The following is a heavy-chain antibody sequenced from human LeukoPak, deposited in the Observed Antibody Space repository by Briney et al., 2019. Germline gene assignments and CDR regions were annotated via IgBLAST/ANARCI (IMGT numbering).Heavy chain of an antibody. D-gene: IGHD6-13*01. CDR3: AKVPDGYFDY. CDR2: ISYDGSNK. Sequence: PGGSLRLSCAASGSTFSSYVMHWVRQAPGKGLEWVAVISYDGSNKYYADSVKGRFTISRDNSKDTLYLQMNSLIAEDTAVYYCAKVPDGYFDYWGQGTLVTVSS. CDR1: GSTFSSYV. J-gene: IGHJ4*02. V-gene: IGHV3-30*04.